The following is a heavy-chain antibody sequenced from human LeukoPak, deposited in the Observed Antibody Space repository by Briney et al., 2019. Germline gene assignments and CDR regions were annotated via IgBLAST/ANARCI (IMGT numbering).Heavy chain of an antibody. CDR2: ISSYNGNT. J-gene: IGHJ3*01. CDR1: GYTFTNYG. D-gene: IGHD5-18*01. V-gene: IGHV1-18*01. Sequence: ASVKVSCKTSGYTFTNYGISWVRQAPGQGLEWMGWISSYNGNTHYARELQGRLTVTTDTSTKTAYMELRSPTSDDTAVYYCVRADTAMITPQDAFDVWGQGTMLTVSS. CDR3: VRADTAMITPQDAFDV.